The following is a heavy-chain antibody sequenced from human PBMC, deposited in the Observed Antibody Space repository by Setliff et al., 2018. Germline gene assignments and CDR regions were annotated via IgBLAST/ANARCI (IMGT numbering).Heavy chain of an antibody. V-gene: IGHV4-39*02. CDR2: ILYTGST. J-gene: IGHJ5*02. Sequence: SETLSLTCTVSGASISINSYYWTWIRQSPGKGLEWIGNILYTGSTTYHPSLKSRLTMSVDTSKNHFSLQLRSVTAADTAVYFCSPGGAYGTGWFDPWGQGTLVTVSS. D-gene: IGHD1-1*01. CDR1: GASISINSYY. CDR3: SPGGAYGTGWFDP.